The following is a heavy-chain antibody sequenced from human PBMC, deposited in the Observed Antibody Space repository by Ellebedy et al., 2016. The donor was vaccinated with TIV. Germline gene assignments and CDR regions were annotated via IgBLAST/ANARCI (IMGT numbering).Heavy chain of an antibody. CDR1: GGSISSYY. Sequence: MPSETLSLTCTVSGGSISSYYWSWIRQPPGKGLEWIGYIYYSGSTNYNPSLKSRVTISVDTSKNQFSLKLSSVTAADTAVYYCARDQYGSGGKHWFDPWGQGTLVTVSS. D-gene: IGHD2-15*01. V-gene: IGHV4-59*01. J-gene: IGHJ5*02. CDR3: ARDQYGSGGKHWFDP. CDR2: IYYSGST.